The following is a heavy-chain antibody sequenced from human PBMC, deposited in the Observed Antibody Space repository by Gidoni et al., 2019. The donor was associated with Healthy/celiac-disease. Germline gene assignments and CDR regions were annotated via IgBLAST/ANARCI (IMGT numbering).Heavy chain of an antibody. V-gene: IGHV3-23*01. CDR2: ISGSGGST. Sequence: EVQLLESGGVLVQPEGSLRLSCAASGVTFLSYSSSWVRQAPGKGLEWVSAISGSGGSTYYADSVKGRFTISRDNSKNTLYLQMNSLRAEDTAVYYCAKDRIQLWADDNNWFDPWGQGTLVTVSS. CDR3: AKDRIQLWADDNNWFDP. D-gene: IGHD5-18*01. J-gene: IGHJ5*02. CDR1: GVTFLSYS.